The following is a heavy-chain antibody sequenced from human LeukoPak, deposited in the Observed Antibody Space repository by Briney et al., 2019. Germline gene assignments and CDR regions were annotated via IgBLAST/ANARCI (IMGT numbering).Heavy chain of an antibody. J-gene: IGHJ4*02. CDR2: ISSSSSYI. V-gene: IGHV3-21*01. D-gene: IGHD6-13*01. CDR1: GFTFSSYS. Sequence: PGGALRLSCAASGFTFSSYSMNWVRQAPGKGLEGVSSISSSSSYIYYADSVKGRFTISRDTAKNSLYLQMNSLRAEDTAVYYCARDPSKTRLAAAGRVGGDYWGQGTPVTVSS. CDR3: ARDPSKTRLAAAGRVGGDY.